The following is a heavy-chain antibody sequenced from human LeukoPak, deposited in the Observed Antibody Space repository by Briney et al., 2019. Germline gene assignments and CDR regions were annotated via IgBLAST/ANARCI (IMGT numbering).Heavy chain of an antibody. D-gene: IGHD1-26*01. J-gene: IGHJ4*02. CDR3: VRDLSGSYDY. V-gene: IGHV1-18*01. CDR2: ISAYNGNT. CDR1: GYSFIRYH. Sequence: ASVKVPCKASGYSFIRYHIHWVRQAPGQGLEWMGWISAYNGNTNYAQKLQGRVTMTTDTSTSTAYMELRSLRSDNTAVYYCVRDLSGSYDYWGQGTLVTVSS.